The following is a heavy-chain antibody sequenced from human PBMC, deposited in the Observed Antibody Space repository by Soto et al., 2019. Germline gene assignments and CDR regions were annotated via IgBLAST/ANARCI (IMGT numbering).Heavy chain of an antibody. D-gene: IGHD5-18*01. J-gene: IGHJ3*02. Sequence: QVTLKESGPVLVKPTETLTLTCTVSGFSLSNARMGVSWIRQPPGKALEWLAHIFSNDEKSYSTSLKSRLTISXXTXKXXVVLTMTNMDPVDTATYYCARILGLQLWQRSAFDIWGQGTMVTVSS. V-gene: IGHV2-26*01. CDR1: GFSLSNARMG. CDR3: ARILGLQLWQRSAFDI. CDR2: IFSNDEK.